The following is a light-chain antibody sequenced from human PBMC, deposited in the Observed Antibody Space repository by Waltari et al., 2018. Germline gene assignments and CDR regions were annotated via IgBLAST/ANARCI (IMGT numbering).Light chain of an antibody. V-gene: IGLV3-25*03. CDR3: QTADTSGIWV. Sequence: SSELTQPPSVSVSPGQTARITCSGDALPKQQVFWYQQKPGQAPFLILYKDTERPSGIPDRFSGSSSGTIVTLTISGVQTEDEADYYCQTADTSGIWVFGGGTRLTVL. J-gene: IGLJ3*02. CDR1: ALPKQQ. CDR2: KDT.